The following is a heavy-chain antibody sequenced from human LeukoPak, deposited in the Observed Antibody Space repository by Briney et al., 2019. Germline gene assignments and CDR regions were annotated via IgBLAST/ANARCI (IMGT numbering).Heavy chain of an antibody. CDR3: AARRIQLRYFDY. Sequence: GGSLRLSCAASGFTFSSYGMHWVRQAPGKGLEWVAVIWYDGSNKYYADSVKGRFTISRDNSKNTLYLQMNSLRAEDTAVYYCAARRIQLRYFDYWGQGTLVTVSS. CDR1: GFTFSSYG. J-gene: IGHJ4*02. V-gene: IGHV3-33*01. CDR2: IWYDGSNK. D-gene: IGHD5-18*01.